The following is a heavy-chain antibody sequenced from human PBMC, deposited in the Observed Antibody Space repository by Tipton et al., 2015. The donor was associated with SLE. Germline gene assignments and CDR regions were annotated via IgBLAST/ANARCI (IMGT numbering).Heavy chain of an antibody. CDR1: GFYISSGFN. D-gene: IGHD3-10*01. V-gene: IGHV4-38-2*02. Sequence: GLVKPSETLSLTCTVSGFYISSGFNWGWIRQPPGRGLEWIGIIYHTGTTNFNPPLQRRVAMSVDTSKNQFSLKLTSVTAADTAVYFCARDFGDVGRFDSWGQGTLVTVSS. J-gene: IGHJ5*01. CDR3: ARDFGDVGRFDS. CDR2: IYHTGTT.